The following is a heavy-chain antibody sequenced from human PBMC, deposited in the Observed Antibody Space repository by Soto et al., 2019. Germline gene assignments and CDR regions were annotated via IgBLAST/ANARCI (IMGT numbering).Heavy chain of an antibody. J-gene: IGHJ4*02. V-gene: IGHV4-61*01. D-gene: IGHD3-10*01. CDR2: IYYSGST. CDR1: GGSVRSGSYY. Sequence: SETLSLTCTVSGGSVRSGSYYWSWNRQPPGKGLEWIGYIYYSGSTNYNPSLKSRVTISVDTSKNQFSLKLSSVTAADTAVYYCARRSALPYYYGPGSYSGDYWGQGTLVTVSS. CDR3: ARRSALPYYYGPGSYSGDY.